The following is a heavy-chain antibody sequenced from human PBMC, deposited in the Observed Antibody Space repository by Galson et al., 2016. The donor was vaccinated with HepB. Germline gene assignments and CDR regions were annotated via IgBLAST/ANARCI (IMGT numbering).Heavy chain of an antibody. CDR2: MSYDGSTK. J-gene: IGHJ6*02. Sequence: SLRLSCAASGFTVNSYGVHWVRQTPGKRLEWMAVMSYDGSTKKYADSVKGRLTISRDNSKNTVYLQMNRLRPEDTAVYYCAREVHSDDFWSGYTLSYYGMDVWGQGTAVTVPS. CDR3: AREVHSDDFWSGYTLSYYGMDV. CDR1: GFTVNSYG. V-gene: IGHV3-30*03. D-gene: IGHD3-3*01.